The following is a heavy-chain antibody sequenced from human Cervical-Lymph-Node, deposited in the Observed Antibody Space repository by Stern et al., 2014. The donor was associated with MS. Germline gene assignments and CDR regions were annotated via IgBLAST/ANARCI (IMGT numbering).Heavy chain of an antibody. CDR3: ARGQHWLVDLDY. V-gene: IGHV4-61*02. J-gene: IGHJ4*02. D-gene: IGHD6-19*01. CDR1: GGSISSDSYY. Sequence: DQLVESGPGLVKPSQTLSLTCTVSGGSISSDSYYWSWIRQPAGKGLEWIGRVYGNGGTASNPSLKSRVIISADTSTTQLSLKLASVTAADTAVYYCARGQHWLVDLDYWGQGALVTVSS. CDR2: VYGNGGT.